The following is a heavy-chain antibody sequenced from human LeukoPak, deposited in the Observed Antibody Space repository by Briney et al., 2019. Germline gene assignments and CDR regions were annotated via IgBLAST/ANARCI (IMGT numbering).Heavy chain of an antibody. CDR2: LTQFFRRT. CDR3: ATSESGRSWDWLAP. J-gene: IGHJ5*02. Sequence: GASVKVSGKASGYTFTSYYMHWVRQAPGQGLEWMGGLTQFFRRTNYTQKFQGRLTITTDESSSTAYMELSDLRSDDTAIYYCATSESGRSWDWLAPWGQGTLVTVSS. D-gene: IGHD3-10*01. V-gene: IGHV1-2*02. CDR1: GYTFTSYY.